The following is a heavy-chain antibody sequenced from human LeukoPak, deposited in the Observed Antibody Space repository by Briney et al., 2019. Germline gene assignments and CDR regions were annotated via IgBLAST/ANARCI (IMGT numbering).Heavy chain of an antibody. V-gene: IGHV4-38-2*02. CDR1: GYSISSGYY. CDR2: IYHSGST. Sequence: PSETLSLTCTVSGYSISSGYYWGWIRQPPGKGLEWIGSIYHSGSTYYNPSLKSRVTISVDTSKYQFSLKLSSVTAADTAVYYCARVGSTVTTGEDYWGQGTLVTVSS. D-gene: IGHD4-17*01. J-gene: IGHJ4*02. CDR3: ARVGSTVTTGEDY.